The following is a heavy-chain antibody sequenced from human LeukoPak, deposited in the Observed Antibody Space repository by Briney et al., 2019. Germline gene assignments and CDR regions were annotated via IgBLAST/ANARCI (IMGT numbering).Heavy chain of an antibody. V-gene: IGHV3-74*01. D-gene: IGHD3-10*01. CDR1: GFTFSSQW. CDR2: INGDGSST. CDR3: ASPKFGGYFDY. J-gene: IGHJ4*02. Sequence: PGGSLRLSCAGSGFTFSSQWIHWVRQARGKGLVWVSRINGDGSSTNYADSVQGRFTISRDNAKNTMYLQMNSLRVEDTAVYYCASPKFGGYFDYWGQGTLVTVSS.